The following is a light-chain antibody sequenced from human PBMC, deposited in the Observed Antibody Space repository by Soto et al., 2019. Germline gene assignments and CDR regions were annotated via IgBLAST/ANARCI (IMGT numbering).Light chain of an antibody. V-gene: IGKV1-27*01. CDR2: AAS. J-gene: IGKJ3*01. CDR1: QGISNY. CDR3: QKYNSGPPVT. Sequence: DIQMTQSPSSLSASVGDRVTITCRASQGISNYLAWYQQKPGQVPKLLIYAASTLQSGVPSRFSVSGSGTDFTLTISSLQPEDVGSYYCQKYNSGPPVTFGPGTKVDIK.